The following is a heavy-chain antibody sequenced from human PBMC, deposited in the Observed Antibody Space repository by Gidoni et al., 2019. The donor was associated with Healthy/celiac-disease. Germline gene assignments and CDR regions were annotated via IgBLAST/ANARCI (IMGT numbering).Heavy chain of an antibody. CDR3: ARGQRIAVAGKGLAGY. D-gene: IGHD6-19*01. CDR2: MSPNSGNT. CDR1: GYTFTSYD. J-gene: IGHJ4*02. V-gene: IGHV1-8*01. Sequence: QVQLVQSGAEVKKPGASVKVSCKAAGYTFTSYDINWVRQATGQGLAWMGWMSPNSGNTGYAQKFQGRVTMTRNTSISTAYMELSSLRSEDTAVYYCARGQRIAVAGKGLAGYWGQGTLVTVSS.